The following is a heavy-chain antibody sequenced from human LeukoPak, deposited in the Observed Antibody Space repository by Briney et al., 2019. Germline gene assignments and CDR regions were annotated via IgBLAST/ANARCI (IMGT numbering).Heavy chain of an antibody. CDR2: ISWNSGSI. CDR1: GFAFDDYA. CDR3: AKDPGYSGSYYFDY. V-gene: IGHV3-9*01. J-gene: IGHJ4*02. D-gene: IGHD1-26*01. Sequence: GRSLRLSCAASGFAFDDYAMNWVRQAPGKGLEWVSGISWNSGSIGYADSVKGRFTISRDNAKNSLYLQMNSLRAEDTALYYCAKDPGYSGSYYFDYWGQGTLVTVSS.